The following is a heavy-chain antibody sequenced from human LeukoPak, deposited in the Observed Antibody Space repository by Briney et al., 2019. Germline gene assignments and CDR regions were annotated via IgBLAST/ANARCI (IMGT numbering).Heavy chain of an antibody. CDR1: GFTFSSYW. J-gene: IGHJ6*04. CDR3: AGDWDPV. CDR2: IKQDGSRK. D-gene: IGHD1-26*01. V-gene: IGHV3-7*01. Sequence: GGSLRLSCAASGFTFSSYWMSWVRQAPGKGLVGGANIKQDGSRKYYADSVKGRFTFSRENAKHSLYLQINSLRAEDTAVYYCAGDWDPVWGEGTTVTVSS.